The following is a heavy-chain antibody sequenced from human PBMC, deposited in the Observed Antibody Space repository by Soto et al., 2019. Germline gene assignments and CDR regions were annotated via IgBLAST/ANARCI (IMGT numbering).Heavy chain of an antibody. CDR3: ARDWGGGTFDY. Sequence: QVQLQESGPGLVKPSETLSLTCTVSGGSINGYYWSWIRQPPGKGLEWIGYISYSGSTNYNPSPKSPVTISVDTSKNQFAPTLSSVTAADTAVYYCARDWGGGTFDYWGQGTLVTVSS. D-gene: IGHD3-16*01. CDR2: ISYSGST. CDR1: GGSINGYY. J-gene: IGHJ4*02. V-gene: IGHV4-59*01.